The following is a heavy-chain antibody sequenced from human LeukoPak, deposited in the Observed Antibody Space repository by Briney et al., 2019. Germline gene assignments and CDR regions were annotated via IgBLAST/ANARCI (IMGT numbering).Heavy chain of an antibody. V-gene: IGHV3-30*18. J-gene: IGHJ4*02. Sequence: GGSLRLSCAASGFTFSSYGMHWVRQAPGKGLEWVAVISYDGSNKYYADSVKGRFTISRDNSKNTLYLQMNSLRAEDTAVYYCAKVNHNGNDFPIFDYWVQGTLVTVSS. D-gene: IGHD1-1*01. CDR1: GFTFSSYG. CDR2: ISYDGSNK. CDR3: AKVNHNGNDFPIFDY.